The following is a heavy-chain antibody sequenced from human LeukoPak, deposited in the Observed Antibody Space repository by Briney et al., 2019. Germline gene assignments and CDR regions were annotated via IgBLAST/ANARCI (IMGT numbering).Heavy chain of an antibody. CDR3: ARSPHILTGEKFEY. Sequence: GASVKVSCKASGYTFTSYDINWVRQATGQGLEWMGWINPNSGGTNYAQKFQGRVTMTRDTSISTAYMEVIRLRSDDTAVYYCARSPHILTGEKFEYWGQGTRVTVSS. CDR1: GYTFTSYD. CDR2: INPNSGGT. J-gene: IGHJ4*02. D-gene: IGHD3-9*01. V-gene: IGHV1-2*02.